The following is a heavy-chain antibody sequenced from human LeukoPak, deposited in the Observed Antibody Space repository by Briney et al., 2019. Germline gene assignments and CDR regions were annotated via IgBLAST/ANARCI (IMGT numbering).Heavy chain of an antibody. J-gene: IGHJ4*02. CDR2: ISYDGSNK. V-gene: IGHV3-30-3*01. Sequence: PGGPLRLSCAASGFTFSSYAMHWVRQAPGKGLGWVAVISYDGSNKYYADSVKGRFTISRDNSKNTLYLQMNSLRAEDTAVYYCARDRVGLAVADYYFDYWGQGTLVTVSS. D-gene: IGHD6-19*01. CDR1: GFTFSSYA. CDR3: ARDRVGLAVADYYFDY.